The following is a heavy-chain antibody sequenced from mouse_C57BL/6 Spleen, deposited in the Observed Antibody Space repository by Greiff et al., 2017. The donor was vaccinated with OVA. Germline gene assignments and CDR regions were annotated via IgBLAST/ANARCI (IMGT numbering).Heavy chain of an antibody. CDR2: INPNNGGT. D-gene: IGHD2-3*01. CDR1: GYTFTDYH. Sequence: EVKLMESGPELVKPGASVKMSCKASGYTFTDYHMHWVKQSHGKSLEWIGYINPNNGGTSYNQKFKGKATLTVNKSSSTAYMELRSLTSEDSAVYYCASFDGYYGFDYWGQGTTLTVSS. V-gene: IGHV1-22*01. CDR3: ASFDGYYGFDY. J-gene: IGHJ2*01.